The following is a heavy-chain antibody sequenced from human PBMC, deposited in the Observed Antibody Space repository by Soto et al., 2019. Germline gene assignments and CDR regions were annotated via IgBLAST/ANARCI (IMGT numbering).Heavy chain of an antibody. V-gene: IGHV3-73*01. CDR2: VANKPEGYTI. CDR3: AKVRYNGYHHDAFDI. J-gene: IGHJ3*02. D-gene: IGHD5-12*01. CDR1: GFTFSDSA. Sequence: GGSLRLSCAASGFTFSDSAIHWVRQAPGKGLEWVGRVANKPEGYTITYGVSVKGRFTISRDDPQNMAYLQMNALRVEDSAMYFCAKVRYNGYHHDAFDIWGQGTMVTV.